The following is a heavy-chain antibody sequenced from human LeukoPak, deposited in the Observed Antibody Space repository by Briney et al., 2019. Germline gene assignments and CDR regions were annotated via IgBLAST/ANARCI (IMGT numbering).Heavy chain of an antibody. Sequence: PGGSLRLSCAASGFTLSSYAMSWVRQAPGKGLEWVSSISASGGSTNYADSVNGRFTISRDNSKNTVYLQMNSLRAEDTDVYYCAKVMKGSERLTMVRGVIIKTAGLYYMDVWGKGTTVTVSS. CDR1: GFTLSSYA. CDR2: ISASGGST. CDR3: AKVMKGSERLTMVRGVIIKTAGLYYMDV. J-gene: IGHJ6*03. D-gene: IGHD3-10*01. V-gene: IGHV3-23*01.